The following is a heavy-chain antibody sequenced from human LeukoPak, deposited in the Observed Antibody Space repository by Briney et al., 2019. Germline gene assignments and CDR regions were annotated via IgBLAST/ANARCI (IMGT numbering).Heavy chain of an antibody. CDR2: ISSDGSST. J-gene: IGHJ4*02. CDR1: GFTFSNYW. V-gene: IGHV3-74*01. CDR3: ARDLPTGTYRAYFDN. Sequence: GGSLRLSCAASGFTFSNYWMHWVRQAPGKGLVWVSRISSDGSSTSYADSVKGRFTISRDNAENSLYLQMNSLRAEDTAVYYCARDLPTGTYRAYFDNWGQGTLVTVSS. D-gene: IGHD1-26*01.